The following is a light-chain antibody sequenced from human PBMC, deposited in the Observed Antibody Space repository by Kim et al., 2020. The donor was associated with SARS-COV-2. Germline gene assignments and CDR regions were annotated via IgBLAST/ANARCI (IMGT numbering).Light chain of an antibody. CDR3: QSYDSTTVV. CDR2: ENN. J-gene: IGLJ2*01. CDR1: RGSIATSY. Sequence: NFMLTQPHSVSESPGKTVTISCTRSRGSIATSYVQWYQQRPASAPATIIFENNERPSGVPDRFSGSIDSSSNSASLTISGLETEDEADYYCQSYDSTTVVFGGGTKVTVL. V-gene: IGLV6-57*03.